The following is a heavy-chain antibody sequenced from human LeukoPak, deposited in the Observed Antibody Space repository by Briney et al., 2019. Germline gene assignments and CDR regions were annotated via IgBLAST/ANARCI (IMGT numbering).Heavy chain of an antibody. CDR1: GGSISSYY. V-gene: IGHV4-4*07. CDR2: IYTGVNT. CDR3: AGAPKVGGGGPFDY. D-gene: IGHD1-26*01. J-gene: IGHJ4*02. Sequence: SETLSLTCTVSGGSISSYYWSWIRQPAGQGLEWIGRIYTGVNTNYNPSLKSRVTMSVDTSKNPFSLRLSPVTAADTAVYYCAGAPKVGGGGPFDYWGQGILVTVSS.